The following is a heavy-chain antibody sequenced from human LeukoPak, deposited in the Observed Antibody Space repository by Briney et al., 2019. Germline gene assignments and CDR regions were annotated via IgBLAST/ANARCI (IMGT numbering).Heavy chain of an antibody. D-gene: IGHD3-22*01. CDR3: AKGGIRITMID. Sequence: HPWGSLRLSCAASGFTFSSYAMSWVRQAPGKGLEWVSAISGSGGSTYYADSVKGRFTISRDNSKNTLYLQMNSLRAEDTAVYYCAKGGIRITMIDWGQGTLVTVSS. CDR1: GFTFSSYA. CDR2: ISGSGGST. V-gene: IGHV3-23*01. J-gene: IGHJ4*02.